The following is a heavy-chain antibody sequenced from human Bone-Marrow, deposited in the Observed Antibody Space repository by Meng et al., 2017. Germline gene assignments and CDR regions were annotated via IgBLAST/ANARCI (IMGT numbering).Heavy chain of an antibody. Sequence: GESLKISCAAAGFIFSSYNMNWVRQAPGKGLEWVSSISSSRSYIYYADSVKGRFTISRDNAKNSLHLQLNSLRAGDTAVYYCARVNRVDTAMVNDYWGQGTLVTVS. CDR2: ISSSRSYI. CDR1: GFIFSSYN. V-gene: IGHV3-21*01. CDR3: ARVNRVDTAMVNDY. D-gene: IGHD5-18*01. J-gene: IGHJ4*02.